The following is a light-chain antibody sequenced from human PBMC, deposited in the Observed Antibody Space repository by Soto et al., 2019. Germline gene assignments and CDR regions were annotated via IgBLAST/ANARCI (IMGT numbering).Light chain of an antibody. CDR2: AAS. CDR3: QQYHIFPT. Sequence: IKMYNSPSTLSAKEGDRVTITFRASQGISTYLNWYLQKPGKAPNLLIYAASSLQSGVPSRFSGSESGTEFTLTISILQPDDFGTYVCQQYHIFPTFGQ. V-gene: IGKV1-39*01. CDR1: QGISTY. J-gene: IGKJ1*01.